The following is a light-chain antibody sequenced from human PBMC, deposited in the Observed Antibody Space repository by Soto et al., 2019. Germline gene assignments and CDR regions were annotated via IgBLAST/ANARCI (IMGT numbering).Light chain of an antibody. CDR2: DVN. CDR1: SSDIGGYNY. V-gene: IGLV2-14*03. CDR3: SSYTGISNYV. J-gene: IGLJ1*01. Sequence: QSALTQPASVSGSPGQSITISCTGTSSDIGGYNYVSWYQHHPGKAPKLMIYDVNNRPSGVSNRFSGSKSGNTASLTISGLQSEDEADYYCSSYTGISNYVFGTGTKVTVL.